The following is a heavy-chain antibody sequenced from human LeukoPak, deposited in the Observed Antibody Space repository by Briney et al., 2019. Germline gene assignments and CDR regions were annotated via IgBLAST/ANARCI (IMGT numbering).Heavy chain of an antibody. CDR1: GGSISSYY. J-gene: IGHJ5*02. D-gene: IGHD3-16*01. Sequence: PSETLSLTCTVSGGSISSYYWSWIRQPPGNGLEWIGYIYYSGSTNYNPSLKSRVTISVDTSKNQFSLKLSSVTAADTAVYYCARQRKGDWFDPWGQGTLVTVSS. CDR3: ARQRKGDWFDP. CDR2: IYYSGST. V-gene: IGHV4-59*08.